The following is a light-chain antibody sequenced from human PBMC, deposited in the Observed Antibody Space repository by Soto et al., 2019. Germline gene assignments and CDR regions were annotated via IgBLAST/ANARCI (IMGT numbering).Light chain of an antibody. Sequence: DIVMTQSPLSLPVTPGEPASISCRSSQSLLHSNGYNYLDWYLQKPGQSPQLLIYLGSNRASGVPDRFSGSGLGTDFTLKISRVEAEDVGVYYCMQALQTRNTFGQGTKVDIK. J-gene: IGKJ2*01. CDR2: LGS. CDR1: QSLLHSNGYNY. V-gene: IGKV2-28*01. CDR3: MQALQTRNT.